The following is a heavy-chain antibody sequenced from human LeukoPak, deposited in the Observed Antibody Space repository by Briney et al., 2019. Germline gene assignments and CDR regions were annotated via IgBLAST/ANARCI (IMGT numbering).Heavy chain of an antibody. V-gene: IGHV4-28*01. CDR3: ARPRIEMATIPFDY. D-gene: IGHD5-24*01. Sequence: SDTLSLTCAVSGYSITSSSWWGWIRQPPGKGLEWIGYIYHSGTTYYNPSLQSRVTMSVDTSKNQFSLKLSSVTAADTAVYYCARPRIEMATIPFDYWGQGTLVTVSS. CDR2: IYHSGTT. CDR1: GYSITSSSW. J-gene: IGHJ4*02.